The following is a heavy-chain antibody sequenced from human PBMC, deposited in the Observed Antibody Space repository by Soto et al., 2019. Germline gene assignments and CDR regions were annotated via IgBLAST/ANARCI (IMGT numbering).Heavy chain of an antibody. CDR1: GGSINNHY. D-gene: IGHD1-26*01. CDR3: ARLFTSYGDS. Sequence: PSETLSLTCTVSGGSINNHYWSWIRQPPGKGLEWLGYVYYNGSTYYNPSLKSRVTISVDTSKNQFSLKLSSVTAADTAVYYCARLFTSYGDSWGRGTLVTVSS. CDR2: VYYNGST. J-gene: IGHJ4*02. V-gene: IGHV4-59*08.